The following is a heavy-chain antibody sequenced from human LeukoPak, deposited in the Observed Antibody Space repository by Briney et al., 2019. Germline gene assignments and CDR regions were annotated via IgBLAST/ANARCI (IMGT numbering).Heavy chain of an antibody. J-gene: IGHJ5*02. CDR1: GGSISSGDYY. CDR3: ARGPEIGGYKNWFDP. CDR2: IYYSGST. Sequence: SETLSLTCTVSGGSISSGDYYWSWIRQPPGKGLEWIGYIYYSGSTYYNPSLKSRVTISVDTSKNQFSLKLSSVTAADTAVYYCARGPEIGGYKNWFDPWGQGTLVTVSS. V-gene: IGHV4-30-4*08. D-gene: IGHD3-10*01.